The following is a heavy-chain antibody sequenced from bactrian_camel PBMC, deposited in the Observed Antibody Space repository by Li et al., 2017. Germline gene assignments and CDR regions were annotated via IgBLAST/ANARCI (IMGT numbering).Heavy chain of an antibody. D-gene: IGHD5*01. V-gene: IGHV3S54*01. CDR2: IYTRDGTA. CDR1: GYTAVINY. J-gene: IGHJ4*01. CDR3: AGWVQVGKKYT. Sequence: HVQLVESGGGSVQAGGSLSLSCAASGYTAVINYMGWIRQSPGNEREVLAAIYTRDGTAHHADSVKGRFTISHDNANDTTFLQMNSLKSEDTALYYCAGWVQVGKKYTGARGPRSPSP.